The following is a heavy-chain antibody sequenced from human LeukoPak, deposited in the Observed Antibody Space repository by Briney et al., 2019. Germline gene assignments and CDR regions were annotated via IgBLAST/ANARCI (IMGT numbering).Heavy chain of an antibody. CDR3: ARDGVAVAGAFDY. V-gene: IGHV3-23*01. D-gene: IGHD6-19*01. CDR2: ISGSGGST. CDR1: GFTFSSYA. Sequence: PGGSLRLSCAASGFTFSSYAMSWVRQAPGKGLEWVSAISGSGGSTYYADSVKGRFTISRDNSKNTLYLQMNSLRAEDTALYYCARDGVAVAGAFDYWGQGTLVTVSS. J-gene: IGHJ4*02.